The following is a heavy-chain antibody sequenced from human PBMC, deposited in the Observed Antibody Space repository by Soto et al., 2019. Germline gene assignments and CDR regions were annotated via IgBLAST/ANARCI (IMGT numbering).Heavy chain of an antibody. D-gene: IGHD4-17*01. CDR2: IKQDGSEK. Sequence: PGGSLRLSCAASGFTFSSYWMSWVRQAPGKGLEWVANIKQDGSEKYYVDSVKGRFTISRDNAKNSLYLQMNSLRAEDTAVYYCARDGGYGELYYYYGMDVWGQGTTVTVS. V-gene: IGHV3-7*01. CDR1: GFTFSSYW. CDR3: ARDGGYGELYYYYGMDV. J-gene: IGHJ6*02.